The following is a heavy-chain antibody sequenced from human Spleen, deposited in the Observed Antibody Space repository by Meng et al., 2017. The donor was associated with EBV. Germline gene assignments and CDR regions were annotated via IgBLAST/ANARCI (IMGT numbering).Heavy chain of an antibody. Sequence: VVGHGVVRSPGNLALKCDVLGDSISSVHWWNWVRQPPGKGLEWIGQIFHSGRAAYNTSLKSRVTFSVDKSKNQFSLKLTSVTATDTAVYYCVRDRRGLDPSHFDSWGQGTLVTVSS. D-gene: IGHD2-2*01. V-gene: IGHV4-4*03. CDR2: IFHSGRA. J-gene: IGHJ4*02. CDR1: GDSISSVHW. CDR3: VRDRRGLDPSHFDS.